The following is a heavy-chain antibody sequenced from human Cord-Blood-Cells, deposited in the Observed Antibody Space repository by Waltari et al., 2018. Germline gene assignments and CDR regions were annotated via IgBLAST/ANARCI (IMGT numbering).Heavy chain of an antibody. CDR1: GFTSSSYG. CDR3: ARGNDYGDY. CDR2: IWYDGSNK. Sequence: QLQLVASGVGVVQLGTSLLLSCAASGFTSSSYGMHWVRQAPVKGLELVAVIWYDGSNKYYADSVKGRFTISRDNSKNTLYLQMNSLRAEDTAVYYCARGNDYGDYWGQGTLVTVSS. V-gene: IGHV3-33*01. J-gene: IGHJ4*02.